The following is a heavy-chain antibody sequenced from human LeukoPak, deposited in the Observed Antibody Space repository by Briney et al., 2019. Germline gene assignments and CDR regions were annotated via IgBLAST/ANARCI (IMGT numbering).Heavy chain of an antibody. Sequence: PGGSLRLSCAASGFTFSSYAMSWVRQAPGKGLEWVSYISVSSNTIYYADSVKGRFTISRDNAKNSLYLQMNSLRAEDTAVFYCARDYGFGGNYMDVWGKGTTVTVSS. CDR3: ARDYGFGGNYMDV. CDR1: GFTFSSYA. V-gene: IGHV3-48*01. D-gene: IGHD3-16*01. J-gene: IGHJ6*03. CDR2: ISVSSNTI.